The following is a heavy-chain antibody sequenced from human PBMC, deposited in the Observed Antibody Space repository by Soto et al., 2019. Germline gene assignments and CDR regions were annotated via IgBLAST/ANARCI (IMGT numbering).Heavy chain of an antibody. CDR2: IYYSGST. J-gene: IGHJ6*02. V-gene: IGHV4-39*07. CDR1: GGSISSSSYY. D-gene: IGHD2-21*02. Sequence: SETLSLTCTVSGGSISSSSYYWGWIRQPPGKGLEWIGSIYYSGSTYYNPSLKSRVTISVHTSKNQFSLKLSSVTAADTAVYYCARPNCAGDCNSGYGYLDVWGQGTTVTVSS. CDR3: ARPNCAGDCNSGYGYLDV.